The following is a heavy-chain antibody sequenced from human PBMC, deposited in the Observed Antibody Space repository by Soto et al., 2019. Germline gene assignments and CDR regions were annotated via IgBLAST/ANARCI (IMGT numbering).Heavy chain of an antibody. V-gene: IGHV4-30-2*01. CDR3: ARVSGP. J-gene: IGHJ5*02. CDR2: IYHSGTT. Sequence: SETLSLTCAVSGGSISSGCYSWIWLRQPPGKGLEWIGYIYHSGTTYYNPYLKSRVTRSVDRSKHQFSLKLRSVTAADTAVYYCARVSGPWGQGTLVTVSS. CDR1: GGSISSGCYS.